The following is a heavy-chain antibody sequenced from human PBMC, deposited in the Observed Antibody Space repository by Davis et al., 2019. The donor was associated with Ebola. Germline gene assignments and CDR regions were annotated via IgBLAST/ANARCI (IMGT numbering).Heavy chain of an antibody. CDR2: IYHSGST. V-gene: IGHV4-4*03. D-gene: IGHD2-2*01. J-gene: IGHJ6*03. CDR1: GGPISSSNW. Sequence: PPETLSLTCAVSGGPISSSNWWSWVRQPPGKGLEWIGEIYHSGSTNYNPSLKSRVTISVDKSKNQFSLKLSSVTAADTAVYYCARDRVVPAAMYMDVWGKGTTVTVSS. CDR3: ARDRVVPAAMYMDV.